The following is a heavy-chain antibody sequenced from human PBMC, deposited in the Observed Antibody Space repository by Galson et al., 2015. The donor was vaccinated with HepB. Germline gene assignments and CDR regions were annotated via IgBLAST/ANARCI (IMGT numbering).Heavy chain of an antibody. J-gene: IGHJ6*02. Sequence: RLSCAASGFTVSSNHMSWVRQAPGKGLEWNSLLYSGGDTYYAGSVKGRFTISRHNSENTIYLQMDSLTVEDTAVYYCVRDGYASGRDFYYYGMDLWGQGTTVTVPS. V-gene: IGHV3-53*04. CDR1: GFTVSSNH. CDR2: LYSGGDT. CDR3: VRDGYASGRDFYYYGMDL. D-gene: IGHD1-26*01.